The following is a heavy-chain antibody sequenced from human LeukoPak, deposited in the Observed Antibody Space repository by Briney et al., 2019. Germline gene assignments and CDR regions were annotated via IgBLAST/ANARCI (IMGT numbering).Heavy chain of an antibody. J-gene: IGHJ5*02. CDR1: GFTFSSYA. CDR2: ISGSGGST. V-gene: IGHV3-23*01. D-gene: IGHD6-13*01. Sequence: GGSLRLSCAASGFTFSSYAMSWVRQAPGKGLEWVSAISGSGGSTYYADSVKGRFTISRDNSKNTLYLQMNSLRAEDTAAYYCAKDKSAAAVPNWFDPWGQGTLVTVSS. CDR3: AKDKSAAAVPNWFDP.